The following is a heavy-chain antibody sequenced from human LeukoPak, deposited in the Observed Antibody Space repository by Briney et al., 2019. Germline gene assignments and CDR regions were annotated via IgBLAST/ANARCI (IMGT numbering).Heavy chain of an antibody. CDR3: ARDWDILGYCSGGSCYRPKSGDY. J-gene: IGHJ4*02. CDR2: IIPILGIA. V-gene: IGHV1-69*04. CDR1: GGTFSSYA. Sequence: GASVKVSCKASGGTFSSYAISWVRQAPGQGLEWMGRIIPILGIANYAQKFQGRVTITADKSTSTAYMELSSLRSDDTAVYYCARDWDILGYCSGGSCYRPKSGDYWGQGTLVTVSS. D-gene: IGHD2-15*01.